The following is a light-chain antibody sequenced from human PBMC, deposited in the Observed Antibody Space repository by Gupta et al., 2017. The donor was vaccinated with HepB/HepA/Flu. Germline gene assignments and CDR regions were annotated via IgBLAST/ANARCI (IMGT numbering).Light chain of an antibody. V-gene: IGKV1-12*01. Sequence: DIQTTQSLSSVSASVGARATITCRASQGISNWLAWYQQKPGKAPKLLIYAASSLQSGVPSRFSGRGSGTDFTLTISSLQPEDFATYYCQQANSFPATFGQGTRLEIK. CDR3: QQANSFPAT. J-gene: IGKJ5*01. CDR1: QGISNW. CDR2: AAS.